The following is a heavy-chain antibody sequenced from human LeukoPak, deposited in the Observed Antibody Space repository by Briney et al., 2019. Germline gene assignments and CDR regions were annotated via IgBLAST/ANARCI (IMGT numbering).Heavy chain of an antibody. CDR3: ARAFMTTVTTENY. CDR2: MNPNNGNT. D-gene: IGHD4-17*01. V-gene: IGHV1-18*01. Sequence: RASVKVSCKASGYTFTSYDINWVRQAPGQGLEWMGWMNPNNGNTAYAQKLQGRVTMTTDTSTSTAYMELRSLRSDDTAVYYCARAFMTTVTTENYWGQGTLVTVSS. CDR1: GYTFTSYD. J-gene: IGHJ4*02.